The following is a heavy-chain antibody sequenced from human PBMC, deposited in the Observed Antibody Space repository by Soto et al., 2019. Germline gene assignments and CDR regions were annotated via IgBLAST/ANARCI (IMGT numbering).Heavy chain of an antibody. D-gene: IGHD1-20*01. J-gene: IGHJ6*02. Sequence: GGSLRLSCAGSGFTVSSHDMSWVRQAPGKGLEWVSVLYRGGSTYYADSVKGRFTISRDNSKSTLYLQMNSLRAEDTAVYYCAGDPYKRGYYYYGMDVWGQGTTVTVSS. V-gene: IGHV3-53*01. CDR2: LYRGGST. CDR3: AGDPYKRGYYYYGMDV. CDR1: GFTVSSHD.